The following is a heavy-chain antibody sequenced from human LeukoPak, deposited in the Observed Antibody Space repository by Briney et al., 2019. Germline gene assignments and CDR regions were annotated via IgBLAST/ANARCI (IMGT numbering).Heavy chain of an antibody. D-gene: IGHD3-3*01. Sequence: SETLSLTCTVSGGSISSYYWSWIRQPPGKGLEWIGEINHSGSTNYNPSLKSRVTISVDTSKNQFSLKLSSVTAADTAVYYCARGRGDFWTPNWFDPWGQGTLVTVSS. CDR1: GGSISSYY. J-gene: IGHJ5*02. V-gene: IGHV4-34*01. CDR3: ARGRGDFWTPNWFDP. CDR2: INHSGST.